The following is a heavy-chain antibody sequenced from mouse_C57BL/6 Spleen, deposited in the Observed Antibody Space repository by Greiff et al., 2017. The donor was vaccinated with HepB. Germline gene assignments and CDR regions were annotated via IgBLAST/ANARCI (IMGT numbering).Heavy chain of an antibody. CDR2: ISDGGSYT. CDR1: GFTFSSYA. D-gene: IGHD4-1*01. Sequence: EVQLVESGGGLVKPGGSLKLSCAASGFTFSSYAISWVRQTPEKRLEWVATISDGGSYTYYPDNVKGRFTISRDNAKNNLYLQMSHLKSEDTAMYYCARDHWDPFDYWGQGTTLTVSS. CDR3: ARDHWDPFDY. J-gene: IGHJ2*01. V-gene: IGHV5-4*01.